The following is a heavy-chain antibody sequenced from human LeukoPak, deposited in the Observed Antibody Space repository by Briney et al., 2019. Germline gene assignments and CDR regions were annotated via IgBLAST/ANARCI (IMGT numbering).Heavy chain of an antibody. CDR3: ARGPSCSGGSCYWFDP. D-gene: IGHD2-15*01. CDR1: GGTFSSYA. J-gene: IGHJ5*02. Sequence: SVKVSCKASGGTFSSYAISWVRQAPGQGLEWMGRTIPILGIANYAQKFQGRVTITADKSTSTAYMELSSLRSEDTAVYYCARGPSCSGGSCYWFDPWGQGTLVTVSS. V-gene: IGHV1-69*04. CDR2: TIPILGIA.